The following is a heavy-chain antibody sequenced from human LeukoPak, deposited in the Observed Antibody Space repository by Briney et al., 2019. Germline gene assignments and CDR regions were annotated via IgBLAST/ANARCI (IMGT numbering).Heavy chain of an antibody. J-gene: IGHJ4*02. D-gene: IGHD5-18*01. CDR3: ARDLAYSRLDY. CDR2: ISYDGSNK. V-gene: IGHV3-30-3*01. CDR1: GFTFSSYA. Sequence: GGSLRLSCAASGFTFSSYAKHWVRQAPGKGLEWVAVISYDGSNKYYADSVKGRFTISRDNAENSLYLQMNSLRVEDTAFYYCARDLAYSRLDYWGQGMLVTVSS.